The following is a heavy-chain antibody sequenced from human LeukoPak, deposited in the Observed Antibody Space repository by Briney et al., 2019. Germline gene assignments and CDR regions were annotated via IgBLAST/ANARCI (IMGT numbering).Heavy chain of an antibody. CDR1: GGSISSGSYY. V-gene: IGHV4-61*02. D-gene: IGHD3-10*01. Sequence: SQTLSLTCTVSGGSISSGSYYWSWIRQPAGKGLEWIGRIYTSGSTNYNPSLKSRVTISVDTSKNQFSLKLSSVTAADTAVYYCASEVRGDGFDYWGQGTLVTVSS. CDR2: IYTSGST. CDR3: ASEVRGDGFDY. J-gene: IGHJ4*02.